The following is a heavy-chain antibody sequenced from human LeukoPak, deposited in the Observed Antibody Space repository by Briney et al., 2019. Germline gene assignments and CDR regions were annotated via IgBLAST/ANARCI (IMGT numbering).Heavy chain of an antibody. Sequence: GGSLRLSCAASGFTFSSYAMSWVRQAPGKGLEWVSAIGGSGGTTYYADSVKGRFTISRDNSKNTLYLQMNSLRAEDTAVYYCAKDRGSSWQNWFDPWGQGTLVTVSS. CDR3: AKDRGSSWQNWFDP. V-gene: IGHV3-23*01. CDR2: IGGSGGTT. D-gene: IGHD6-13*01. J-gene: IGHJ5*02. CDR1: GFTFSSYA.